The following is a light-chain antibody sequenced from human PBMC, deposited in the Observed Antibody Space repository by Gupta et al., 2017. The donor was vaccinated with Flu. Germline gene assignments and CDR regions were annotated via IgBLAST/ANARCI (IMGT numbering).Light chain of an antibody. V-gene: IGKV3D-20*01. CDR1: QSISNNY. CDR2: DVS. CDR3: QQYDYSPQT. Sequence: EIVLTQSPVTLSLSPGERATLSCGASQSISNNYLAWYQQKPGLAPRLLIYDVSRRATGIPDRFRGSGSGTDFTLTISRLEPEDFAVYYCQQYDYSPQTFGRGTKVEIK. J-gene: IGKJ1*01.